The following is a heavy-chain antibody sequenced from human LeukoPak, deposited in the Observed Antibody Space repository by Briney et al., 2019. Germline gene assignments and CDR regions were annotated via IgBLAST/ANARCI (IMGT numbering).Heavy chain of an antibody. V-gene: IGHV4-39*07. D-gene: IGHD4-11*01. Sequence: KASETLSLTCTVSGGSISSSSYYWGWVRQPPGKGLEWIGNMYHSGTTYYNPSLKSRVTISLDSPRDQFSLKVSSVTAADTAVYYCARRRNNYNFDYWGQGTLITVSS. J-gene: IGHJ4*02. CDR1: GGSISSSSYY. CDR3: ARRRNNYNFDY. CDR2: MYHSGTT.